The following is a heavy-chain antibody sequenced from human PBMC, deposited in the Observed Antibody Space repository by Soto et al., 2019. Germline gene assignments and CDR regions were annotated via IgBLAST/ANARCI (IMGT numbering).Heavy chain of an antibody. CDR2: ISYSGAT. CDR1: GGSVSGDKNY. J-gene: IGHJ3*01. Sequence: QVQLQESGPGLVKPSETLSLICTVSGGSVSGDKNYWSWIRQSPGKGLEWIGYISYSGATHYNPSLKSRLTISVDRSKNQFALKLSSVTASDTALYYCATSPRFAFDFWGQGTTVIVSS. V-gene: IGHV4-61*01. D-gene: IGHD3-16*01. CDR3: ATSPRFAFDF.